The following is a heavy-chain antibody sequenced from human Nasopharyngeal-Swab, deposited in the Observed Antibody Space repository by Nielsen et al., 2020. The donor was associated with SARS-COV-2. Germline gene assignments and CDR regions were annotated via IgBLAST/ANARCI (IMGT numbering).Heavy chain of an antibody. CDR1: GFTVSNYG. V-gene: IGHV3-30*03. CDR2: ISYDGGTD. J-gene: IGHJ4*02. D-gene: IGHD6-6*01. CDR3: TRDDGQLGDY. Sequence: GGSLRLSCAASGFTVSNYGMHWVRQAPGKGLEWVAHISYDGGTDYYADSVTGRFTISRDNSRNTLSLQMHSLRAEDTAVYYCTRDDGQLGDYWGQGTLVTVSS.